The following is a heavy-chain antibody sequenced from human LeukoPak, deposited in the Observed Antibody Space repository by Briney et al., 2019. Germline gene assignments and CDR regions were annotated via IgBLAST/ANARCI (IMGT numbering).Heavy chain of an antibody. CDR1: GGSTSSYY. V-gene: IGHV4-4*07. D-gene: IGHD6-13*01. CDR3: ARVLSSSSPRYWYFDL. Sequence: SETLSLTCTVSGGSTSSYYWSWIRQPAGKGLEWIGRIYTSGSTNYNPSLKSRVTMSVDTSKNQFSLKLSSVTAADTAVYYCARVLSSSSPRYWYFDLWGRGTLVTVSS. CDR2: IYTSGST. J-gene: IGHJ2*01.